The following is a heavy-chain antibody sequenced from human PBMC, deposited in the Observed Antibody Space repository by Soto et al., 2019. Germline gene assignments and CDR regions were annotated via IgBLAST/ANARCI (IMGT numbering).Heavy chain of an antibody. CDR3: AIFSSLLWFGECPTYLFCGMDV. CDR1: GYTFTSYG. D-gene: IGHD3-10*01. V-gene: IGHV1-18*03. J-gene: IGHJ6*02. CDR2: ISGYNGNT. Sequence: GSSVKVSCKASGYTFTSYGISWVRQAPGQELEWMGGISGYNGNTNYAQKHQGRVIMTTDTSTGTAYMELRSLRSNYMAVYYCAIFSSLLWFGECPTYLFCGMDVWGQGTTVTVSS.